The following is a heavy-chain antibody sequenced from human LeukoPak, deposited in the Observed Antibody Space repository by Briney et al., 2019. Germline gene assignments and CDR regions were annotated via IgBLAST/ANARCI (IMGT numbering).Heavy chain of an antibody. V-gene: IGHV1-18*01. CDR1: DYTFTSYG. Sequence: ASVKVSCKASDYTFTSYGISWVRQTPGQGLEWMGWVSTYNGNTNYAQNLQGRVTMTTDTSTSTAYMDLRSLRSDDTAVYYCARGRGSTSRYWGQGTLVTVSS. D-gene: IGHD5-12*01. CDR2: VSTYNGNT. J-gene: IGHJ4*02. CDR3: ARGRGSTSRY.